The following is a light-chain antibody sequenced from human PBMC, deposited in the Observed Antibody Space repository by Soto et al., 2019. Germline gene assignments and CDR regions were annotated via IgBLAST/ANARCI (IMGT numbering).Light chain of an antibody. CDR3: QSYDSSGVHWV. CDR1: SGSIASNY. J-gene: IGLJ3*02. V-gene: IGLV6-57*04. CDR2: ENN. Sequence: NFMLTQPHSVSESPGKTVTISCTRSSGSIASNYVQWYQQRPGSAPTTVIFENNQRPSGVPDRFSGSIDSSSNSASLTISGLKTEDEADYYCQSYDSSGVHWVFGGGTKVTVL.